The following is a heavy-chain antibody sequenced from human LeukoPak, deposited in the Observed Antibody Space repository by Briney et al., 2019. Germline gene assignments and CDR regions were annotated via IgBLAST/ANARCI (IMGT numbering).Heavy chain of an antibody. CDR3: ARGHIVVVTARGFDY. CDR2: INHSGST. D-gene: IGHD2-21*02. CDR1: GGSFNGYY. Sequence: PSETLSLTCAVYGGSFNGYYWSWIRQPPGKGLEWIGEINHSGSTNYNPSLKSRVTISVDTSKNQFSLKLSSVTAADTAVYYCARGHIVVVTARGFDYWGQGTLVTVSS. J-gene: IGHJ4*02. V-gene: IGHV4-34*01.